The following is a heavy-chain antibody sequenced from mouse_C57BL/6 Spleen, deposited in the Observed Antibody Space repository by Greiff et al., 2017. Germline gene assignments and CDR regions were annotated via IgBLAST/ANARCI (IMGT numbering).Heavy chain of an antibody. CDR1: GYTFTDYE. CDR3: TRGVYPYYAMDY. CDR2: IDPETGGT. V-gene: IGHV1-15*01. Sequence: VQLQQSGAELVRPGASVTLSCKASGYTFTDYEMHWVKQTPVHGLEWIGAIDPETGGTAYNQKFKGKAILTADKSSSTAYMELRSLTSEDSAVXCCTRGVYPYYAMDYWGQGTSVTVAS. J-gene: IGHJ4*01. D-gene: IGHD2-10*02.